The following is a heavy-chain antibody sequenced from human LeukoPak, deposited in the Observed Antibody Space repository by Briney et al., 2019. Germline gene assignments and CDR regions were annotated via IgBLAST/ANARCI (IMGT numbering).Heavy chain of an antibody. CDR1: GYTFSTYG. Sequence: ASVKVSFKASGYTFSTYGISWVRQAPGQGLEWMGWTSPYNGNTDYAQKFQGRVAMTTETSTNTAYMELRSLRSDDAAVYYCARRGHTVIRGACDYWGQGTLVTVSS. D-gene: IGHD3-10*01. CDR2: TSPYNGNT. J-gene: IGHJ4*02. CDR3: ARRGHTVIRGACDY. V-gene: IGHV1-18*01.